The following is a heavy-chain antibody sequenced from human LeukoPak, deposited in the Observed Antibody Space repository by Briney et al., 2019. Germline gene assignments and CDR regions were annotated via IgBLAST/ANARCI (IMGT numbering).Heavy chain of an antibody. CDR1: GFTLSTYR. J-gene: IGHJ4*02. Sequence: GGSLRLSCTASGFTLSTYRMAWVRQAPGKGLEWISDISSSSSTIYYADSVKGRFTISRDSAKNSLYLQMNNLRAEDTAVYYCVREHSSSYPFIFDYWGQGTLVTVSS. CDR2: ISSSSSTI. D-gene: IGHD6-6*01. CDR3: VREHSSSYPFIFDY. V-gene: IGHV3-48*01.